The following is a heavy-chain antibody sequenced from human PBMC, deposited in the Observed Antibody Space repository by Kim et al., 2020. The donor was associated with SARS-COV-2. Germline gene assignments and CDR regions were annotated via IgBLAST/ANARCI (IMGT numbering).Heavy chain of an antibody. J-gene: IGHJ4*02. Sequence: ADSVKGRFTISRDNAKNSLYLQMNSLRAEDTAVYYCARGGPGYSYGQVDYWGQGTLVTVSS. CDR3: ARGGPGYSYGQVDY. V-gene: IGHV3-21*01. D-gene: IGHD5-18*01.